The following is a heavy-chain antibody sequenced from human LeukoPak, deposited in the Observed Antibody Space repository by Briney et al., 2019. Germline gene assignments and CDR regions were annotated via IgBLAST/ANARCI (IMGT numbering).Heavy chain of an antibody. V-gene: IGHV3-21*01. Sequence: GGSLRLSCAASGFTFSSYSMNWVRQAPGKGLEWVSSISSSSSYIYYADSVKGRFTISRDNAKNSLYLQMNSLRAEDTAVYYCARGEHYYDSSALFDYWGQGTLVTVSS. CDR1: GFTFSSYS. D-gene: IGHD3-22*01. J-gene: IGHJ4*02. CDR3: ARGEHYYDSSALFDY. CDR2: ISSSSSYI.